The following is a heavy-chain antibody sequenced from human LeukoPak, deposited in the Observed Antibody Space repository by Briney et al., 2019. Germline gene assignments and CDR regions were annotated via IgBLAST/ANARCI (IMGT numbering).Heavy chain of an antibody. V-gene: IGHV3-30*02. CDR1: GFTFSSYG. CDR3: AKVYCSGGSCYGTGNYYYYMDV. CDR2: IRYDGNNK. J-gene: IGHJ6*03. Sequence: GGSLRLSCAASGFTFSSYGMHWVRQAPGEGLEWVAFIRYDGNNKYYADSVKGRFTISRDNSKNTLYLQMNSLRAEDTAVYYCAKVYCSGGSCYGTGNYYYYMDVWGKGATVTISS. D-gene: IGHD2-15*01.